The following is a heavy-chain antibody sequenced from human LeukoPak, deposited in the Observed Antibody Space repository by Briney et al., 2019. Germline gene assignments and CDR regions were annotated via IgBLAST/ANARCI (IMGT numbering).Heavy chain of an antibody. Sequence: GRSLRLSCAASGFTFSSYAMSWVRQAPGKGLEWVSAISGSGGSTYYADSVNGRFTISRDYSKNTLYLQMNSLRAEDTAVYYCAKVEAARPGGHLVGWGQGTLVTVSS. CDR1: GFTFSSYA. J-gene: IGHJ4*02. D-gene: IGHD6-6*01. CDR2: ISGSGGST. CDR3: AKVEAARPGGHLVG. V-gene: IGHV3-23*01.